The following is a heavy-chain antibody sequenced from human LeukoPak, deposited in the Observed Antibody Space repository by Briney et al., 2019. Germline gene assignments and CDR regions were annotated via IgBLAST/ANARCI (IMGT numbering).Heavy chain of an antibody. J-gene: IGHJ5*02. CDR1: GYRFTGFY. D-gene: IGHD3-10*01. CDR2: INPNTGGT. CDR3: AREGDFHGSGRGES. V-gene: IGHV1-2*02. Sequence: ASVKVSCKTSGYRFTGFYIHWVRQAPGQGLEWMGWINPNTGGTNFAQKFQGRVTMTTDTSMNTAYMDLRSLTSDDTAVYYCAREGDFHGSGRGESWGQGTLVIVSS.